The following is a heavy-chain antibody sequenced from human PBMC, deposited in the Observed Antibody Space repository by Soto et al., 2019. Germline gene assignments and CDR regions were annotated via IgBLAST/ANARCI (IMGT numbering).Heavy chain of an antibody. CDR1: GFSFGRYA. J-gene: IGHJ3*02. Sequence: GGSLRLSCAAAGFSFGRYAMSWVHQAPGKGLEWVSAISGSGGSTYYADSVKGRFTISRDNSKNTLYLQMNSLRAEDTAVYYCAKDNKRASLDAFDIWGQGTMVTVSS. V-gene: IGHV3-23*01. CDR2: ISGSGGST. CDR3: AKDNKRASLDAFDI.